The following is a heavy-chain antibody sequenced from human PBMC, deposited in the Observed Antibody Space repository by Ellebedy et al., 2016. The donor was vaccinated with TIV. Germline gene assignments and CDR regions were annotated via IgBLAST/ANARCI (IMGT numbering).Heavy chain of an antibody. CDR1: GFTFSIYD. V-gene: IGHV3-13*01. CDR2: IGTAGDT. J-gene: IGHJ6*02. CDR3: ARGGEDLTGSFEI. Sequence: GESLKISCAASGFTFSIYDMHWVRQTTGKGLEWFSSIGTAGDTYYPGSVKGRFTISRENAKNSLYLQMNSLIAVDTALYYCARGGEDLTGSFEIWGHGTTVTVSS. D-gene: IGHD1-1*01.